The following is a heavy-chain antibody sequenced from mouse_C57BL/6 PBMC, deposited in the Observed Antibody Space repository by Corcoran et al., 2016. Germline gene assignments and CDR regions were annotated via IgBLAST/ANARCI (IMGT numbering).Heavy chain of an antibody. CDR1: GYPFTDYY. Sequence: EVQLQQSGPELVKPGASVKISCKASGYPFTDYYMNWVKQSHGKSLEWIGDINPNNGGTSYNQKFKGKATLTVDKSSSTAYMELRSLTSEDSAVYYCARYYYYGSSYTWFAYWGQGTLVTVSA. D-gene: IGHD1-1*01. J-gene: IGHJ3*01. CDR2: INPNNGGT. V-gene: IGHV1-26*01. CDR3: ARYYYYGSSYTWFAY.